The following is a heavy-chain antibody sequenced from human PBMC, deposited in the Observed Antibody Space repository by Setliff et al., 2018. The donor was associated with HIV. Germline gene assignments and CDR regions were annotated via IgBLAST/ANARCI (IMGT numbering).Heavy chain of an antibody. J-gene: IGHJ5*02. CDR1: GGSIRGTSFY. Sequence: SETLSLTCSVSGGSIRGTSFYWGWIRQPPGKGLEWIANIYYSGHAYYNPSLESRVSISVDTSKNQFSLKLSSVTAADTAVYYCARPGLGYSYGGKIDPWGQGTLVTVSS. CDR2: IYYSGHA. D-gene: IGHD5-18*01. V-gene: IGHV4-39*01. CDR3: ARPGLGYSYGGKIDP.